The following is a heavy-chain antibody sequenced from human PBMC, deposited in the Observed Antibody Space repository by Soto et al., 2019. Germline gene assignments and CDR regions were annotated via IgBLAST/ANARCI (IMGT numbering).Heavy chain of an antibody. CDR2: ISHDSGDT. J-gene: IGHJ4*02. Sequence: GASVKVSCKASRYTFTGYYMHWVRQAPGQGLEWMGWISHDSGDTTYAQKFQGRVTMTRDTAISTAYMELIRLTSDDTAVYSCARGEYRYGHYCFDSWGQGTLVTVSS. CDR1: RYTFTGYY. CDR3: ARGEYRYGHYCFDS. D-gene: IGHD5-18*01. V-gene: IGHV1-2*02.